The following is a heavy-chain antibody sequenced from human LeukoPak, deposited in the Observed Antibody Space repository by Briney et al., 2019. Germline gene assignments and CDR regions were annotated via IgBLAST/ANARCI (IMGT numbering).Heavy chain of an antibody. CDR1: GGSISSYY. D-gene: IGHD2-2*01. CDR3: ARAPIPTASPFDS. CDR2: IYTSGST. J-gene: IGHJ4*02. V-gene: IGHV4-4*07. Sequence: SETLSLTCTVSGGSISSYYWSWLRQPAGKGLEGIGRIYTSGSTNYNPSLKSGVTISVDTSKNQFSLKLSSVTAADTAVYYCARAPIPTASPFDSWGQGNLVTVSS.